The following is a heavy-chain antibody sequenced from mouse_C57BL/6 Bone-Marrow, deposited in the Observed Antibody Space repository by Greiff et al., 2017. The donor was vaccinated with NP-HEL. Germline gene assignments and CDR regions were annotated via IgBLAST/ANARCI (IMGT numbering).Heavy chain of an antibody. CDR1: GFTFSSYG. CDR3: ARPKIYYDGSSTAWFAY. D-gene: IGHD1-1*01. Sequence: EVHLVESGGDLVKPGGSLKLSCAASGFTFSSYGMSWVRQTPDKRLEWVATISSGGSYTYYPDSVKRRFTISRDNAKNTLYLQMSRLKSEDTAMYYGARPKIYYDGSSTAWFAYWGQGTLVTVSA. CDR2: ISSGGSYT. J-gene: IGHJ3*01. V-gene: IGHV5-6*01.